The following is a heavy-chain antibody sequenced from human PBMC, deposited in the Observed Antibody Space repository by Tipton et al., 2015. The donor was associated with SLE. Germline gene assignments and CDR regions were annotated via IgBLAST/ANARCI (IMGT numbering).Heavy chain of an antibody. V-gene: IGHV3-30*04. CDR2: ISYDGSNK. CDR3: ARVLGSYYGIVV. CDR1: GFTFSAYD. J-gene: IGHJ6*02. Sequence: SLRLSCAASGFTFSAYDVHWVRQAPGKGLEWVAVISYDGSNKYYADSVKGRFTISRDNSKNTLYLQMNSLRAEDTAVYYCARVLGSYYGIVVCGQGTTVTVSS.